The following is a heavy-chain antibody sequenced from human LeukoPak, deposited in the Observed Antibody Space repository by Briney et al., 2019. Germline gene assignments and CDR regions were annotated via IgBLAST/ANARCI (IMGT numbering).Heavy chain of an antibody. CDR2: IYPGDSDT. CDR1: GYSFTSYW. J-gene: IGHJ3*02. D-gene: IGHD2-15*01. V-gene: IGHV5-51*01. CDR3: ATGVCSGGSCYGDAFDI. Sequence: GESLKISCKGSGYSFTSYWIGWVRQMPGKGLDWMGIIYPGDSDTRYSPSFQGQVTISADKSISTAYLQWSSLKASDTAMYYCATGVCSGGSCYGDAFDIWGQGTMVTVSS.